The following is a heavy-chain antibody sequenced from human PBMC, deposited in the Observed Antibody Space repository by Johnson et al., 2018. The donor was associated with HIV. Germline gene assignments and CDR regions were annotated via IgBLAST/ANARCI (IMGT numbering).Heavy chain of an antibody. J-gene: IGHJ3*02. CDR3: ALTRGGAFDI. V-gene: IGHV3-9*01. CDR1: GFTFDDYA. Sequence: VESGGGLVQPGRSLRLSCAASGFTFDDYAMHWVRQAPGKGLEWVSGISWNSGSIGYADSVKGRFTISRDNAKNSLYLQMNSLRAEDTALYYCALTRGGAFDIWGQGTMVTVSS. CDR2: ISWNSGSI. D-gene: IGHD3-16*01.